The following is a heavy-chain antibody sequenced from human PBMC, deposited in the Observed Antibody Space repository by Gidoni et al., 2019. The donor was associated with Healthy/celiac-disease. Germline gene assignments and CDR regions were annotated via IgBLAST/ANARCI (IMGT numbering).Heavy chain of an antibody. Sequence: EVQLVESGGGLVKPGGSLRLSCAASGFTFSTYSMNWVRQAPGKGLEWVSSISSSSSYIYYADSVKGRFTISRDNAKNSLYLQMNSLRAEDTAVYYCARDLIRYFDWQLAGFDYWGQGTLVTVSS. V-gene: IGHV3-21*01. J-gene: IGHJ4*02. CDR3: ARDLIRYFDWQLAGFDY. CDR2: ISSSSSYI. CDR1: GFTFSTYS. D-gene: IGHD3-9*01.